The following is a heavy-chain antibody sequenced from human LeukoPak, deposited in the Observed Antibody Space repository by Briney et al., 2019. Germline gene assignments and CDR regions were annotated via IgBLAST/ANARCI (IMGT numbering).Heavy chain of an antibody. V-gene: IGHV1-3*01. CDR3: ARDQSRDLLVYHYHMDV. D-gene: IGHD1-26*01. CDR2: INAGNGNT. Sequence: ASVKVSCKASGYTFTSYAMHWVRQAPGQRLEWMGWINAGNGNTNYAQKLQGRVNMTTDTSTSTAYMELGSLRSDDTAVYYCARDQSRDLLVYHYHMDVWGQGTTVTVSS. CDR1: GYTFTSYA. J-gene: IGHJ6*02.